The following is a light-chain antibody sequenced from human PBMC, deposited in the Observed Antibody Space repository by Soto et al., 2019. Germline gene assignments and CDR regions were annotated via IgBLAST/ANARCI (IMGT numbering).Light chain of an antibody. V-gene: IGKV3-20*01. CDR1: QSVDSH. CDR3: QKYGNFWT. Sequence: EIVLTQSPASLSLSPGERATLSCRASQSVDSHLVWYQQKPGQAPRLLIFGASSRATGIPDRFSGSGSGTDFSLTIRRLEPDDFAVYYCQKYGNFWTFGQGTRLEI. CDR2: GAS. J-gene: IGKJ5*01.